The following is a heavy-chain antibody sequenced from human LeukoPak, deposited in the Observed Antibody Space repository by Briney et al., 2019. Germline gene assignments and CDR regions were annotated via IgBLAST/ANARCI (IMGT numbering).Heavy chain of an antibody. Sequence: KPSETLSLTCTVSGGSISSSSYYWGWIRQPPGKGLECIGSIYYSGSTYYNPSLKSRVTISVDTSKNQFSLKLSSVTAADTAVYYCARVTYGGHSGEDLDYWGQGTLVTVSS. CDR3: ARVTYGGHSGEDLDY. CDR1: GGSISSSSYY. V-gene: IGHV4-39*07. D-gene: IGHD4-23*01. J-gene: IGHJ4*02. CDR2: IYYSGST.